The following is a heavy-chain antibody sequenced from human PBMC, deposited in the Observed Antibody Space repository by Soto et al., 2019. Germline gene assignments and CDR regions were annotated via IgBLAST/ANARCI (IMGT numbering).Heavy chain of an antibody. CDR3: ASALAKYCSGGSCYPTNFDY. Sequence: SETLSLTCTVSGGSISSGGYYWSWIRQHPGKGLEWIGYIYYSGSTYYNPSLKSRVTISVDTSKNQFSLKLSSVTAADTAVYYCASALAKYCSGGSCYPTNFDYWGQGTLVTVSS. D-gene: IGHD2-15*01. CDR1: GGSISSGGYY. J-gene: IGHJ4*02. CDR2: IYYSGST. V-gene: IGHV4-31*03.